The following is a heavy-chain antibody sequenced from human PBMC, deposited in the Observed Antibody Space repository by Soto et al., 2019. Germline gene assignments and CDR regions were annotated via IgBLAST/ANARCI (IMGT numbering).Heavy chain of an antibody. J-gene: IGHJ4*02. CDR2: IYYTGST. CDR1: GGSFSSGDYY. D-gene: IGHD2-21*02. CDR3: ARVPAGGNSDYFDS. V-gene: IGHV4-30-4*01. Sequence: SETLSLTCTVSGGSFSSGDYYWSWLRQPPGKGLEWIRYIYYTGSTYYHPSLKSRVTMSVDTSKNQFSLRLSSVTAADTAVYYCARVPAGGNSDYFDSWGQGTLVTVSS.